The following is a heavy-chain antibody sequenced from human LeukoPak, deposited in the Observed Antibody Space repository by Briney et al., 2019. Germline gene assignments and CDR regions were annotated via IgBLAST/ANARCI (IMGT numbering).Heavy chain of an antibody. J-gene: IGHJ4*02. CDR3: ARDRPNSSSLDY. D-gene: IGHD6-6*01. CDR2: IYYSGST. Sequence: PSETLSLTCTVSGGSISNFYWSWIRQPPGKGLEWIGYIYYSGSTDYNPSLKSRVTMSVDTSKNQFSLRLSSLTAADTAVYYCARDRPNSSSLDYWGQGTLVTVSS. CDR1: GGSISNFY. V-gene: IGHV4-59*01.